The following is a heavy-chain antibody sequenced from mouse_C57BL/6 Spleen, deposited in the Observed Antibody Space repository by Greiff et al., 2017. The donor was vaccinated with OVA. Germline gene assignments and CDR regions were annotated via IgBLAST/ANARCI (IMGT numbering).Heavy chain of an antibody. V-gene: IGHV1-4*01. Sequence: QVQLKQSGAELARPGASVKMSCKASGYTFTSYTMHWVKQRPGQGLEWIGYINPSSGYTKYNQKFKDKATLTADKSSSTAYMQLSSLTSEDSAVYCCARWEVGDDDGYYGGFAYWGQGTLVTVSA. CDR2: INPSSGYT. J-gene: IGHJ3*01. D-gene: IGHD2-3*01. CDR3: ARWEVGDDDGYYGGFAY. CDR1: GYTFTSYT.